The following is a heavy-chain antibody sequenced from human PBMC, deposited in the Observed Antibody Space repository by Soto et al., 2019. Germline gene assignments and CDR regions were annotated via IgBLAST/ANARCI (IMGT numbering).Heavy chain of an antibody. D-gene: IGHD1-1*01. J-gene: IGHJ4*02. Sequence: QVQLVESGGGVVQPGRSLRLSCAASGFTFSNYGMHWVRQAPGKGLEWVIVISYDGNVAYYADSMKGRFTISRDNSKNTLYLQMNSLRTEDTGMYYCAKEGPITNWYFDYWGQGTLVTVSS. CDR1: GFTFSNYG. CDR3: AKEGPITNWYFDY. V-gene: IGHV3-30*18. CDR2: ISYDGNVA.